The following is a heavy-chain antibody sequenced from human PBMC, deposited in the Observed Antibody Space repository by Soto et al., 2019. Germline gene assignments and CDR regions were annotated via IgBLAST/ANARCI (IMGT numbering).Heavy chain of an antibody. J-gene: IGHJ4*02. CDR2: IYWDDDT. CDR3: AHTFGILTGYNINFDY. CDR1: GISRNTRGVA. V-gene: IGHV2-5*02. D-gene: IGHD3-9*01. Sequence: QITLEESGPTLVKPTQPLTLTCTFTGISRNTRGVAVAWIRQPPGKALEWLGLIYWDDDTRYSPSLKTRLIIARDTSKNQVVLTLTDLDPVDTSTYCCAHTFGILTGYNINFDYWGQGAQVTVSS.